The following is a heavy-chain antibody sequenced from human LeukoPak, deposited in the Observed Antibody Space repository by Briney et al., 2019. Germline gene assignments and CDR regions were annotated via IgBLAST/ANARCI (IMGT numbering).Heavy chain of an antibody. V-gene: IGHV3-48*03. D-gene: IGHD1-26*01. CDR3: ARDLIGGWELLGAFDI. CDR1: GFTFSSYE. J-gene: IGHJ3*02. CDR2: ISSSGSTI. Sequence: QPGGSLRLSCAASGFTFSSYEMNWVRQAPGKGLEWVSYISSSGSTIYYADSVKGRFTISRDNAKNSLYLQMNSLRAEDTAVYYCARDLIGGWELLGAFDIWGQGTMVTVSS.